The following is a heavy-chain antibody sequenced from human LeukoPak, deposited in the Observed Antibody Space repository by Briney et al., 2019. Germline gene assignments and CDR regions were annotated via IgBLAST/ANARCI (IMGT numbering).Heavy chain of an antibody. CDR3: ARPGGGGVIVN. Sequence: ASVTVSCKASGYTFTSYYMHWVRQAPGQGLEWMGIINPSGGSTSYAQKFQGRVTMTRDTSTSTVYMELSSLRSEDTAVYYCARPGGGGVIVNWGQGTLVTVSS. CDR2: INPSGGST. D-gene: IGHD3-16*02. V-gene: IGHV1-46*01. CDR1: GYTFTSYY. J-gene: IGHJ4*02.